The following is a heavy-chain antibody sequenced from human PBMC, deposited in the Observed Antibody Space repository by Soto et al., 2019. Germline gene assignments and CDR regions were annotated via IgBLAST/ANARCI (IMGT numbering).Heavy chain of an antibody. CDR3: VRVRRPGCSSSWYQVGYYYYGMDV. D-gene: IGHD6-13*01. Sequence: ASVKVSCKASGYTFTSYGISWVRQAPGQGLEWMGWISAYNGNTNYAQKLQGRVTMTTDTSTSTAYMELRSLRSDDTAVYYCVRVRRPGCSSSWYQVGYYYYGMDVWGQGTTVTVSS. V-gene: IGHV1-18*01. CDR1: GYTFTSYG. CDR2: ISAYNGNT. J-gene: IGHJ6*02.